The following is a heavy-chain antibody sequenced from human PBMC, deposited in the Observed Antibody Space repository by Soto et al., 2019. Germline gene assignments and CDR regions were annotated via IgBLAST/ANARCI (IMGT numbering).Heavy chain of an antibody. V-gene: IGHV1-8*01. D-gene: IGHD1-1*01. CDR2: MHPNSGNT. CDR3: ARERTGTTSMDV. J-gene: IGHJ6*02. CDR1: GYTFTSYD. Sequence: QVPLVQSGAEVKKPGASVKVSCKASGYTFTSYDINWVRQATGQGLEWMGWMHPNSGNTGYAQKFQGRVTMTRNTSISTAYMELSSLRSEDTAVYYCARERTGTTSMDVWGQGTTVTVSS.